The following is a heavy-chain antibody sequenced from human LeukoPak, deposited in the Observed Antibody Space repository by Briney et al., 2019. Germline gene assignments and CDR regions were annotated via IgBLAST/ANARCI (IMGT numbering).Heavy chain of an antibody. D-gene: IGHD3-3*01. CDR1: GGSFSGYY. CDR2: TNHNGST. J-gene: IGHJ5*02. CDR3: ARGITIFGVVIQFDP. V-gene: IGHV4-34*01. Sequence: SETLSLICGVSGGSFSGYYWNWIRQAPGKGLEWIGETNHNGSTSSNPSLKSRVTISVDTSRSRFSLKLNSATAADTAVYYCARGITIFGVVIQFDPWGQGTLVTVSS.